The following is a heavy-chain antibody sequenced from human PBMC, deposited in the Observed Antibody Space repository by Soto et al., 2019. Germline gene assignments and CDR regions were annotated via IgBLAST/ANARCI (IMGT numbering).Heavy chain of an antibody. CDR3: AKVFSPEGGNYFDY. J-gene: IGHJ4*02. CDR2: ISNSFSDGNT. CDR1: GFTFSSFA. V-gene: IGHV3-23*01. Sequence: VGSLRLSCAASGFTFSSFAMDWVRQAPGKGLEWVSAISNSFSDGNTHYADSVKGRFTISRDNDKNTVFLEMNSLRAEDTAVYYCAKVFSPEGGNYFDYWGQGTLVTVSS.